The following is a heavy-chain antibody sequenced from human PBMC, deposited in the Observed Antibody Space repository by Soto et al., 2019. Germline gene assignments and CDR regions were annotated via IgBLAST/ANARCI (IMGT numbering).Heavy chain of an antibody. V-gene: IGHV4-59*08. D-gene: IGHD3-10*01. CDR2: IYYSGST. Sequence: QVQLQESGPGLVKPSEALSLTCTVAGGSISSYYWRWIRQPPGKGLEWIGYIYYSGSTNYNASLRSRFIIAVDTSSNQSSLKLISVPVADTAVYYCARYSGIDQLNYYYYIDVWGKGTTVTVSS. CDR1: GGSISSYY. CDR3: ARYSGIDQLNYYYYIDV. J-gene: IGHJ6*03.